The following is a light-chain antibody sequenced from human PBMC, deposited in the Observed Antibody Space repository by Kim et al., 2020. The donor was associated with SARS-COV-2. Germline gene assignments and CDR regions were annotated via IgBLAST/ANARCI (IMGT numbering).Light chain of an antibody. J-gene: IGLJ1*01. Sequence: GPSITISCTGTSIYVGSYNLVSWYQQHPGKAPKLMIYEVSKRPSGVSNRFSGSKSGNTASLTISRLQAEDESDYYCCSYAGSSTYVFGTGTKVTVL. CDR3: CSYAGSSTYV. CDR1: SIYVGSYNL. V-gene: IGLV2-23*02. CDR2: EVS.